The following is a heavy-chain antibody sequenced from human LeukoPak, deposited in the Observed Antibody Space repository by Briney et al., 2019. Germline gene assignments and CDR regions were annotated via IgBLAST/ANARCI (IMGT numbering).Heavy chain of an antibody. V-gene: IGHV1-18*01. CDR2: ISAYNGNT. CDR1: GYTFISYG. Sequence: GASVKVSCKASGYTFISYGINWVRQAPGQGLEWMGWISAYNGNTNYAQKFKGRGTMTTETSTNTAYMELWSLRSDDTAVYYCERDLYASGSYSGDYWGQGTLVTVSS. D-gene: IGHD6-19*01. CDR3: ERDLYASGSYSGDY. J-gene: IGHJ4*02.